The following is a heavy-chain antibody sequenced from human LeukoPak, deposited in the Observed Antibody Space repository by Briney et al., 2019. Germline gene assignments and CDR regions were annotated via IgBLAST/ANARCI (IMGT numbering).Heavy chain of an antibody. CDR2: ISSSGGST. CDR1: GFTFSSYA. Sequence: GGSLRLSCAASGFTFSSYAMSWVRQAPGKGLEWVSAISSSGGSTYYADSVKGRFTIPRDNSKNTLYLQMNSLRAEDTAVYYCAKALRFLEWSYDYWGQGTLVTVSS. CDR3: AKALRFLEWSYDY. D-gene: IGHD3-3*01. V-gene: IGHV3-23*01. J-gene: IGHJ4*02.